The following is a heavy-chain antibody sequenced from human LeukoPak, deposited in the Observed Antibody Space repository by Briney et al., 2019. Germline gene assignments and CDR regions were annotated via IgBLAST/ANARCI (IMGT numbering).Heavy chain of an antibody. V-gene: IGHV4-34*01. CDR3: ARGGWELPNGWFDP. CDR1: GGSFSGYY. J-gene: IGHJ5*02. D-gene: IGHD1-26*01. Sequence: SETLSLTCAVYGGSFSGYYWSWIRQPPGKGLEWIGEMNHSGSTNYNPSLKSRVTISVDTSKNQFSLKLSSVTAADTAVYYCARGGWELPNGWFDPWGQGTLVTVSS. CDR2: MNHSGST.